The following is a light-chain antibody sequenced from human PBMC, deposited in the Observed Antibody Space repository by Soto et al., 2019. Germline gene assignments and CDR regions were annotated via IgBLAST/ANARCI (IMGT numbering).Light chain of an antibody. CDR2: DAA. Sequence: DIQVTQSPPSLSASVGDRVTITCQTSQDIRNDLNWYQHKQGTAPKLLIYDAANLQPGVPSRFSGSGSGTHFSLTIASLQPEDIATYYCQPYDFYFITFGQGTRLEIK. CDR1: QDIRND. J-gene: IGKJ5*01. V-gene: IGKV1-33*01. CDR3: QPYDFYFIT.